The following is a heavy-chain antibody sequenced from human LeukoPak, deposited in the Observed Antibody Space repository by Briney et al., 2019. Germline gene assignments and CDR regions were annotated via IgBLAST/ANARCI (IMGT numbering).Heavy chain of an antibody. CDR3: AKDQGYCSSTSCSGGFGEYYFDY. Sequence: PSETLSLTCTVSGGSISSYYWSWIRQPPGKGLEWIGYIYYSGSTNYNPSLKSRVTISVDTSKNQFSLKLSSVTAADTAVYYCAKDQGYCSSTSCSGGFGEYYFDYWGQGTLVTVSS. CDR2: IYYSGST. D-gene: IGHD2-2*01. V-gene: IGHV4-59*01. J-gene: IGHJ4*02. CDR1: GGSISSYY.